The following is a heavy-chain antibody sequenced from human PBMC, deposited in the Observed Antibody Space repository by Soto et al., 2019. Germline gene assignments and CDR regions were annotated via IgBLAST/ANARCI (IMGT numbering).Heavy chain of an antibody. D-gene: IGHD1-26*01. J-gene: IGHJ3*02. CDR3: AKASSGSYSSGAFDM. V-gene: IGHV3-9*01. CDR2: ISWSSGSI. Sequence: GGSLRLSCAASGFTFHDYAMHWFRQAPGEGLEWVSGISWSSGSIGYADSVKGRFIISRDNAKNSLYLQMNSLRPEDTAFFYCAKASSGSYSSGAFDMWGQGTMVTVSS. CDR1: GFTFHDYA.